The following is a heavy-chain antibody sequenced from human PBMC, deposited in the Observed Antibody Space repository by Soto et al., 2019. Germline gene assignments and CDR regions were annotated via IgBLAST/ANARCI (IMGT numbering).Heavy chain of an antibody. D-gene: IGHD3-22*01. Sequence: XDSLKVTWQCSDDSFTTYWIALVLQMPGRGLEWMGIINGGDSDTRYSPSFQGQVIVSVDKSITTAYLQWSSLKASDTAVYYCATPDSNGYYEYWGQGTPVSVSS. CDR1: DDSFTTYW. CDR2: INGGDSDT. CDR3: ATPDSNGYYEY. V-gene: IGHV5-51*01. J-gene: IGHJ4*02.